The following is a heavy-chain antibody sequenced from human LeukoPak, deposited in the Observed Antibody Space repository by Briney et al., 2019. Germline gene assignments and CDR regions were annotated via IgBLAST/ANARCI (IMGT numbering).Heavy chain of an antibody. CDR1: GFTFSSYG. J-gene: IGHJ4*02. V-gene: IGHV3-30*18. CDR2: ISYDGSNK. D-gene: IGHD3-10*01. CDR3: AKDGVRFGELLPFDY. Sequence: AGSLRLSCAASGFTFSSYGMHWVRQAPGKELEWVAVISYDGSNKSYADSVKGRFTISRDNSKNTLYLQMNSLRAEDTAVYYCAKDGVRFGELLPFDYWGQGTLVTVSS.